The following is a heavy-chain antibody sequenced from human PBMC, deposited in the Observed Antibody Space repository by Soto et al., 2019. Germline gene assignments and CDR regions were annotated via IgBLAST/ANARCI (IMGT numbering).Heavy chain of an antibody. V-gene: IGHV1-69*12. D-gene: IGHD6-19*01. CDR1: GGTFRTYA. CDR3: AKGAVAGTPTSYCYYGMDV. Sequence: QVQLLQSGAEVKKPGSSVRVSCEASGGTFRTYAISWVRQAPGQGLEWMGEIIPIFGTVNYAQKFQGRVTFTADESTTTGYRGVRSLRSEDTAVYYCAKGAVAGTPTSYCYYGMDVW. J-gene: IGHJ6*01. CDR2: IIPIFGTV.